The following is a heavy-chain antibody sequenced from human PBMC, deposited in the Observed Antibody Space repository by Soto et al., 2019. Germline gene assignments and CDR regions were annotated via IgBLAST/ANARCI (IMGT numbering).Heavy chain of an antibody. D-gene: IGHD3-10*01. CDR1: GESIRSDTDY. Sequence: SETLCLTCTVSGESIRSDTDYWAWIRQPPGKGPEWIGSIYYSGSTYYNPSLKSRITISVDTSKNQFSLKLNSVTAADTAVYYCARRLEEFGNYWFDPWGQGTLVTVS. J-gene: IGHJ5*02. CDR3: ARRLEEFGNYWFDP. CDR2: IYYSGST. V-gene: IGHV4-39*01.